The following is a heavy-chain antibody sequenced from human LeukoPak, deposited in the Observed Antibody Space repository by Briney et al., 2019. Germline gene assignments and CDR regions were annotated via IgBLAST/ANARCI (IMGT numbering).Heavy chain of an antibody. V-gene: IGHV1-18*01. D-gene: IGHD6-13*01. J-gene: IGHJ4*02. Sequence: ASVKVSCKASGYTFTSYGISWVRQAPGQGLEWMGWISPYNGNTNYAQKLQGRVTLTTDTSTSTAYMEVRSLRSDDTAVYYCARDPGIAATGLRGPGFDYWGQGTLVTVSS. CDR2: ISPYNGNT. CDR3: ARDPGIAATGLRGPGFDY. CDR1: GYTFTSYG.